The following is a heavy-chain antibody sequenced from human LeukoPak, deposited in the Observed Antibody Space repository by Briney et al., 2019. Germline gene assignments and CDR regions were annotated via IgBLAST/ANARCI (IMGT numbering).Heavy chain of an antibody. CDR2: IKSKTDGGTT. V-gene: IGHV3-15*01. Sequence: PGGSLRLSCAASGFTFSNAWMSWVRQAPGKGLEWVGRIKSKTDGGTTDCAAPVKGRFTISRDDSKNTLYLQMNSLKTEDTAVYYCTTARGGFSSGYYPFDYWGQGTLVTVSS. J-gene: IGHJ4*02. D-gene: IGHD3-22*01. CDR1: GFTFSNAW. CDR3: TTARGGFSSGYYPFDY.